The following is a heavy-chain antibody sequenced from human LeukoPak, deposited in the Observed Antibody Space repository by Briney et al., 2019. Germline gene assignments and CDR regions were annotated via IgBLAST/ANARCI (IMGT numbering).Heavy chain of an antibody. CDR3: ARGSDSGTVDV. D-gene: IGHD1-26*01. J-gene: IGHJ6*02. V-gene: IGHV4-34*01. Sequence: SETLSLTCAVYGGSFSGYYWSWIRQPPGKGLEWIGEINYSGSTNYNPSLKSRVTISVDTSKNQFSLKLSSVTAADTAVYYCARGSDSGTVDVWGQGTTVTVSS. CDR1: GGSFSGYY. CDR2: INYSGST.